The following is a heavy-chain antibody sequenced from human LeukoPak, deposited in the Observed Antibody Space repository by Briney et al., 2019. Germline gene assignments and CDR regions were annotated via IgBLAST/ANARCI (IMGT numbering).Heavy chain of an antibody. CDR1: GYTFTSYD. CDR3: ARVSSSDCICTNGVCYVVDP. CDR2: MNPNSGNT. D-gene: IGHD2-8*01. Sequence: ASVKVSCKASGYTFTSYDINWVRQAPGQGLEWMGWMNPNSGNTGYAQKFQGRVTMTRNTSISTAYMELSSLRSEDTAVYYCARVSSSDCICTNGVCYVVDPWGQGTLVTVSS. V-gene: IGHV1-8*01. J-gene: IGHJ5*02.